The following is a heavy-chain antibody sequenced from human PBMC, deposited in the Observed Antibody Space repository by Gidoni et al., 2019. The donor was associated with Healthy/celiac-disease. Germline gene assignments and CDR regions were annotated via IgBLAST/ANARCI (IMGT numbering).Heavy chain of an antibody. Sequence: DVQLVESGGGLVQPGRSLSLSCAASGFTFDDYAMHWVRQAPGKGLVWVSGIRWNSGSIGYADSGKGRFTISRDNAKNSLYLQMNSLRAEDTALYYCAKDGPARGFDYYFDYWGQGTLVTVSS. J-gene: IGHJ4*02. CDR1: GFTFDDYA. CDR2: IRWNSGSI. V-gene: IGHV3-9*01. CDR3: AKDGPARGFDYYFDY. D-gene: IGHD3-10*01.